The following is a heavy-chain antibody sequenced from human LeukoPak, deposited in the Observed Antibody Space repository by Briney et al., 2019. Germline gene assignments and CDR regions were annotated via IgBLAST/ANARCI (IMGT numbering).Heavy chain of an antibody. CDR3: ARLYYGVLDY. CDR1: GGSISSYY. V-gene: IGHV4-59*01. J-gene: IGHJ4*02. CDR2: IYYSGST. Sequence: SETLSLTCTVSGGSISSYYWSWIRQPPGKGLEWIGYIYYSGSTNYNPSLKSRVTISVDTSKNQFSLKLSSVTAADTAVYYCARLYYGVLDYWGQGTLVTVSS. D-gene: IGHD4-17*01.